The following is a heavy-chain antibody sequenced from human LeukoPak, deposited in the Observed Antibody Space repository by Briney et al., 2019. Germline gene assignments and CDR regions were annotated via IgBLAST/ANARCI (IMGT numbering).Heavy chain of an antibody. Sequence: GGSLRLSCAASGFTFSSYAMSWVRQAPGKGLEWVSAISGSGGSTYYADSVKGRFTISRDNSKNTLYLQMNSLRAEDTAVYYCAKRRAYSSSWLYFDYWGQGTLVTVSS. D-gene: IGHD6-13*01. V-gene: IGHV3-23*01. CDR3: AKRRAYSSSWLYFDY. CDR1: GFTFSSYA. J-gene: IGHJ4*02. CDR2: ISGSGGST.